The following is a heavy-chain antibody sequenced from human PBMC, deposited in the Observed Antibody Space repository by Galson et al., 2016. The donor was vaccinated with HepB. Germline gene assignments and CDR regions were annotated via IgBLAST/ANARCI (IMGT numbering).Heavy chain of an antibody. D-gene: IGHD2-15*01. J-gene: IGHJ4*02. CDR3: AKWVGRDS. Sequence: SLRLSCAASGFTFSAYWMTWVRQAPGKGLEWVANINEFGDKKYFVDSVEGRFTISRDNAKNSLYLEMNSLRPEDTAVYYCAKWVGRDSWGQGTLVTVSS. V-gene: IGHV3-7*03. CDR2: INEFGDKK. CDR1: GFTFSAYW.